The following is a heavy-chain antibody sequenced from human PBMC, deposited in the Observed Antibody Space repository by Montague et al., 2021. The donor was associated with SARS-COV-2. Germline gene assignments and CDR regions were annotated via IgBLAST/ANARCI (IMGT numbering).Heavy chain of an antibody. CDR1: GGSISSSSYY. CDR2: IYYSGST. Sequence: SETLSLTCTVSGGSISSSSYYWGWIRRPPGKGLEWIGSIYYSGSTYYNPSLKSRVTISVDTSKNQFSLKLSSVTAADTAVYYCARDTRITMIVVVQGYGMDVGGQGTTGTVS. J-gene: IGHJ6*02. V-gene: IGHV4-39*07. CDR3: ARDTRITMIVVVQGYGMDV. D-gene: IGHD3-22*01.